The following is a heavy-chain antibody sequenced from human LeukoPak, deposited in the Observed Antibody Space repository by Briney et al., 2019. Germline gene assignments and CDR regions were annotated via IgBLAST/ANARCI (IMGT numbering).Heavy chain of an antibody. CDR3: ARVTGYMIEDYFDY. V-gene: IGHV4-59*01. Sequence: SETLSLTGTVSGGSISSYYWSWIRQRPGKGLEWIGYIYYSGSTNYNPSLKSRVTISVDTSKNQFSLKLSSVTAADTAVYYCARVTGYMIEDYFDYWGQGTLVTVSS. CDR1: GGSISSYY. CDR2: IYYSGST. J-gene: IGHJ4*02. D-gene: IGHD3-22*01.